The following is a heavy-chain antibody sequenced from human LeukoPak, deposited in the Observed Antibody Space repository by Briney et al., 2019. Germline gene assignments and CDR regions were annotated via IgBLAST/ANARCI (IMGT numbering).Heavy chain of an antibody. V-gene: IGHV3-23*01. CDR1: GFTFSSYA. D-gene: IGHD3-9*01. J-gene: IGHJ4*02. CDR3: AKEGVGYDTLTGYYEGYYFDY. CDR2: ISGSGGST. Sequence: GSLRLSCAASGFTFSSYAMSWVRQAPGKGLEWVSAISGSGGSTYYADSVKGRFTISRDNSKNTLYLQMNSLRAEDTAVYYCAKEGVGYDTLTGYYEGYYFDYWGQGTLVTVSS.